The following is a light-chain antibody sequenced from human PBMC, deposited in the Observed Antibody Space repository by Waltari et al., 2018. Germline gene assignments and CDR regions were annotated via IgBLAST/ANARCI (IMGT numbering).Light chain of an antibody. Sequence: EVVLTQSPVTLSLAAGERATLYCRASESVSNYLAWYQQKPGQSPRLLIYDTSKRATGIPARFSGSGYGTDFTLTINNLEAEDFALYYCQQGSILPLTFGGGTNVEIK. CDR3: QQGSILPLT. CDR2: DTS. CDR1: ESVSNY. V-gene: IGKV3-11*01. J-gene: IGKJ4*01.